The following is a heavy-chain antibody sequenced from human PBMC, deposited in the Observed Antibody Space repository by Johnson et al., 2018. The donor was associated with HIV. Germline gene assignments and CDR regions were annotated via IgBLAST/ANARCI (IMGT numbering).Heavy chain of an antibody. J-gene: IGHJ3*02. CDR1: GFTFSSYG. Sequence: QLVESGGGVVQPGGSLRLSCAASGFTFSSYGMHWVRQAPGKGLEWVAFIRYDGSNKYYADSVKGRFTISRDNSKNTVYLQINSLRDEDTAVYYCAVWELGLGIDFDIWGQGTMVTVSS. CDR2: IRYDGSNK. CDR3: AVWELGLGIDFDI. D-gene: IGHD1-26*01. V-gene: IGHV3-30*02.